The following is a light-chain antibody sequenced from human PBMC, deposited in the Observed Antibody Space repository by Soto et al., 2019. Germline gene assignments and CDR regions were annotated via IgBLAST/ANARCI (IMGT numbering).Light chain of an antibody. Sequence: TQMTQSPLSLSAYVGEKIIITRRASRDVGSDVSWYQQKPGQAPKLVIYAASNLYTGVPSRFSGRRSGTEFTLTISRLQTEDFASYDCLQDYGDSWTFGQGTKVDIK. V-gene: IGKV1-6*01. CDR2: AAS. CDR3: LQDYGDSWT. CDR1: RDVGSD. J-gene: IGKJ1*01.